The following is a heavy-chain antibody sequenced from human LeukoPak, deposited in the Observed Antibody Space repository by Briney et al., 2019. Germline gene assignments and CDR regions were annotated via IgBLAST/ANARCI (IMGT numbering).Heavy chain of an antibody. CDR3: ARFEGSRYYYDSSANRNYYFDY. J-gene: IGHJ4*02. V-gene: IGHV1-2*06. D-gene: IGHD3-22*01. CDR2: INPNSGGT. CDR1: GYTFTGYY. Sequence: ASVKVSCKASGYTFTGYYMHWVRQAPGQGLEWMGRINPNSGGTNYAQKFQGRVTMTRDTSISTAYMELSRLRSDDTAVYYCARFEGSRYYYDSSANRNYYFDYWGQGTLVTVSS.